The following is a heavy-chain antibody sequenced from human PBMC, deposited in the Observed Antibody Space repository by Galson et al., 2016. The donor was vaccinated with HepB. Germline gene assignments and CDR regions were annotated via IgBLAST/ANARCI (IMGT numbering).Heavy chain of an antibody. V-gene: IGHV4-38-2*02. J-gene: IGHJ4*02. CDR3: ASRGMVIIPFAMPLVDY. CDR1: GYSISSGYY. Sequence: SETLSLTCTVSGYSISSGYYWGWIRQPPGKGLEWIGSIYHSGNTYYNPSLKSRVTMSVDTSKNQFSLKLNSVTAADTAVYYCASRGMVIIPFAMPLVDYWGQGTLVTVSS. CDR2: IYHSGNT. D-gene: IGHD2-2*01.